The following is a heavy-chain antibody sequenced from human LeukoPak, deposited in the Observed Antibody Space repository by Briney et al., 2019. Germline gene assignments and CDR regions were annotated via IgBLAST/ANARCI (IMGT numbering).Heavy chain of an antibody. J-gene: IGHJ3*02. CDR1: GFTFSSYG. CDR3: AREESGGNAFDI. Sequence: GRSLRLSCAASGFTFSSYGMHWVRQAPSKGPEWVAVIWYDGSNKYYADSVKGRFTISRDNSKNTLYLQMNSLRVEDTAVYYCAREESGGNAFDIWGQGTMVTVSS. D-gene: IGHD2-15*01. CDR2: IWYDGSNK. V-gene: IGHV3-33*01.